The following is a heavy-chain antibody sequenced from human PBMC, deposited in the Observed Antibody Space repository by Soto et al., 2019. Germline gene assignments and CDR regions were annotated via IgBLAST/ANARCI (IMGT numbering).Heavy chain of an antibody. CDR3: AKRRGAGGHFDY. CDR2: IWYDGSNK. Sequence: SGGSLRLSCAASGFTFSSYGMHWVRQAPGKGLEWVAVIWYDGSNKYYADSVKGRFTISRDNSKNTLYLQMNSLRAEDTAVYYCAKRRGAGGHFDYWGQGALVTVSS. D-gene: IGHD2-15*01. V-gene: IGHV3-33*06. CDR1: GFTFSSYG. J-gene: IGHJ4*02.